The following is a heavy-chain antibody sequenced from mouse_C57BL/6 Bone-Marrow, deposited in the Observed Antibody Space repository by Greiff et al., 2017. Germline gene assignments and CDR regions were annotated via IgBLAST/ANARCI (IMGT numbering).Heavy chain of an antibody. V-gene: IGHV1-72*01. CDR1: GYTFSSYR. CDR3: AREHYSGSSYDEY. D-gene: IGHD1-1*01. J-gene: IGHJ2*01. CDR2: IGPSSGGT. Sequence: QVQLLQPGAELVKPGASVKLSCAASGYTFSSYRMHWVRQRPGRGLEWVGRIGPSSGGTKYNERLKSKATITVDKPSSTAYMQLRSLTSEDPAVDYCAREHYSGSSYDEYWGQGTTLTVSA.